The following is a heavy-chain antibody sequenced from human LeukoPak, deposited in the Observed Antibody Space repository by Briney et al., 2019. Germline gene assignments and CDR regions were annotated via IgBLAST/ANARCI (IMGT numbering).Heavy chain of an antibody. CDR2: ISSSGSTI. CDR3: ARDNAGDTALPEYYFDY. D-gene: IGHD5-18*01. CDR1: GFTFSTYE. Sequence: PGGSLRLSCAASGFTFSTYEMNWVRQAPGKGLEWVSYISSSGSTIYYAESVKGRFTISRDNSKNTLYLQMNSLRAEDTAVYYCARDNAGDTALPEYYFDYWGQGTLVTVSS. J-gene: IGHJ4*02. V-gene: IGHV3-48*03.